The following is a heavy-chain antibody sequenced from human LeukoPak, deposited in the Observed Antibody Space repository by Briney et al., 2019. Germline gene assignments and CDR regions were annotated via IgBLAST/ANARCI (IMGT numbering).Heavy chain of an antibody. CDR1: GGTFSSYA. J-gene: IGHJ6*03. CDR2: INPSGGST. Sequence: ASVKVSCKASGGTFSSYAISWVRQAPGQGLEWMGIINPSGGSTSYAQKFQGRVTMTRDMSTSTVYMELSSLRSEDTAVYYCARDERDYYYMDVWGKGTTVTVSS. V-gene: IGHV1-46*01. CDR3: ARDERDYYYMDV.